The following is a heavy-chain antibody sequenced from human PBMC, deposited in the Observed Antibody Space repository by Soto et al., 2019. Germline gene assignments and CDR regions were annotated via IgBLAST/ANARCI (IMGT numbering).Heavy chain of an antibody. CDR2: IYWDDDK. CDR3: AHRTVSGEYFHR. V-gene: IGHV2-5*02. D-gene: IGHD1-26*01. Sequence: QITLKESGPTLVKPTQTLTLTCTFSGFSLSTSGAAVAWIRQPPGKALEWLALIYWDDDKRYSPSLKSSLTITKHTYKNQVVLTMTNMDPVDTATYYCAHRTVSGEYFHRWGQGTLVTVSS. J-gene: IGHJ1*01. CDR1: GFSLSTSGAA.